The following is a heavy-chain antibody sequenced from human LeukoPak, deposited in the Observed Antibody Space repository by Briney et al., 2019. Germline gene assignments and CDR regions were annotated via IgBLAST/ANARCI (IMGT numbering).Heavy chain of an antibody. CDR2: INHSENT. J-gene: IGHJ3*02. Sequence: TSETLSLTCAVYGESFSGYYWSWIRQPPGKGLEWIGEINHSENTNYNPSLKSRVTISLDTSKNQFSLKLSSVTAADTAVYYCARDWGSYKSAFDIWGQGTMVTVSS. V-gene: IGHV4-34*01. D-gene: IGHD1-26*01. CDR3: ARDWGSYKSAFDI. CDR1: GESFSGYY.